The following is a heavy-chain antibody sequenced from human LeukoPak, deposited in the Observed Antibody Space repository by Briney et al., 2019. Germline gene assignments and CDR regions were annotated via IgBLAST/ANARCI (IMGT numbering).Heavy chain of an antibody. CDR1: GGSISSSSYS. V-gene: IGHV4-39*01. CDR3: ASVNSTPYP. J-gene: IGHJ4*02. D-gene: IGHD2-15*01. CDR2: IYYSGST. Sequence: PSETLSLTCTVSGGSISSSSYSWGWIRQPPGKGLEWIGSIYYSGSTYYNPSLKSRVTISIDTSKNQFSLKLSSVTAADTAVYYCASVNSTPYPWGQGTLVTVSS.